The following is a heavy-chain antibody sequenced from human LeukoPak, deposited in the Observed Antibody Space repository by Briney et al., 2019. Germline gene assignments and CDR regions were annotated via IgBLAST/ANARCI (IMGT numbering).Heavy chain of an antibody. J-gene: IGHJ4*02. CDR1: GFTFSSYE. D-gene: IGHD3-10*01. CDR2: ISSSGSTI. V-gene: IGHV3-48*03. Sequence: GGPLRLSCAASGFTFSSYEMNWVRQAPGKVLEWVSYISSSGSTIYYADSVKGRFTISRDNAKNSLYLQMNSLRAEDTAVYYCARVGAGVSATHWGQGTLVTVSS. CDR3: ARVGAGVSATH.